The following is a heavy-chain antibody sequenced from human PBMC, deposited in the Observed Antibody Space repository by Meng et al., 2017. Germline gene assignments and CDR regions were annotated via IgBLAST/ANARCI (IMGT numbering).Heavy chain of an antibody. V-gene: IGHV3-23*01. J-gene: IGHJ6*02. CDR3: AKGSDYGDYDYYYGMDV. D-gene: IGHD4-17*01. CDR2: ISGSGGST. Sequence: GESLKISCAASGFTFSSYDMSWVRQAPGKGLEWVSAISGSGGSTYYADSVKGRFTISRDNSKNTLYLQMNSLRAEDTAVYYCAKGSDYGDYDYYYGMDVWGQATTVTVSS. CDR1: GFTFSSYD.